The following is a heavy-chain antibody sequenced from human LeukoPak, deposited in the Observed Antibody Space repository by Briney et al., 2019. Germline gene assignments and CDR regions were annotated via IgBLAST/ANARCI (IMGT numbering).Heavy chain of an antibody. CDR2: ISSSENT. CDR1: GDPIRSGDHS. Sequence: SQTLSLTCTVSGDPIRSGDHSWRWIRQPARKAPAWIGRISSSENTNYNPSLKSRVTISVDTYKNQFSLKLSSVTAADTAVYFCARGPYSYDSSGAFDIWGQGTMVTVSS. CDR3: ARGPYSYDSSGAFDI. J-gene: IGHJ3*02. D-gene: IGHD3-22*01. V-gene: IGHV4-61*02.